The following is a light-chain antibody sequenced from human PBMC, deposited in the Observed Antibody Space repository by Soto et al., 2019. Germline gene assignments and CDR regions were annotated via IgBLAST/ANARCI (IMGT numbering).Light chain of an antibody. V-gene: IGLV1-40*01. CDR3: QSYDSSLDARYV. J-gene: IGLJ1*01. Sequence: QSVLTQPPSVPGAPGQTVTISCTGSGSNIGAGYGVQWYQQLPGTAPRLLIYGSDDRPSGVPDRFSASVSGNSASLAITGLRTEDEAVYYCQSYDSSLDARYVFGTGTKVTVL. CDR1: GSNIGAGYG. CDR2: GSD.